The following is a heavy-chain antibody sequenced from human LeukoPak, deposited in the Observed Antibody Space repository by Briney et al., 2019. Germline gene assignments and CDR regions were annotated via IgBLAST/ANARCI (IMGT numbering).Heavy chain of an antibody. CDR1: GFTFSSYW. V-gene: IGHV3-74*01. CDR2: INSDGSTT. J-gene: IGHJ5*02. Sequence: GGSLRLSRAASGFTFSSYWMHWVRQAPGKGLVWVSRINSDGSTTNYADSVKGRFTISRDNAENTLYLQMNSLRVEDTAVYYCTRRVSATRWFDPWGQGTLVTVSS. D-gene: IGHD2-15*01. CDR3: TRRVSATRWFDP.